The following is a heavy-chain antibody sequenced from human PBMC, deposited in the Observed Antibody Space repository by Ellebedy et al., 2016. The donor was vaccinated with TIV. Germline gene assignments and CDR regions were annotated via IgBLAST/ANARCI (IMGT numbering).Heavy chain of an antibody. D-gene: IGHD3-22*01. Sequence: SETLSLTXPVSGGSIGFYYWSWIRQPPGKGLEWIGSVYHSGNTHYNPSLKSRVTISVDTSKNQFSLKLRSVTAADTAVYYCARDTMTVWGEGWYYGMDVWGQGTTVTVSS. CDR1: GGSIGFYY. CDR3: ARDTMTVWGEGWYYGMDV. CDR2: VYHSGNT. V-gene: IGHV4-59*01. J-gene: IGHJ6*02.